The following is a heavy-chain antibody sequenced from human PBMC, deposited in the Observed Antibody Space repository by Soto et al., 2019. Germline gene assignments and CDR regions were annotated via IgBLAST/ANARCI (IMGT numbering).Heavy chain of an antibody. CDR1: GYSFTSYW. CDR2: IYPGDSDT. CDR3: ARRVRVTERGYYYGMDV. D-gene: IGHD4-4*01. J-gene: IGHJ6*02. V-gene: IGHV5-51*01. Sequence: ESLKISCKGSGYSFTSYWIGWVRQMPGKGLEWMGIIYPGDSDTRYSPSFQGQVTISADKSISTAYLQWSSLKASDTAMYYCARRVRVTERGYYYGMDVWGQGTTVTVS.